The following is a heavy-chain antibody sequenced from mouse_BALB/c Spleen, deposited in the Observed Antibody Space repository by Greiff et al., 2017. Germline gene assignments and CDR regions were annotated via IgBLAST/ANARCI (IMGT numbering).Heavy chain of an antibody. V-gene: IGHV2-2*02. CDR3: ARNDGYYWYFDV. Sequence: VQLKESGPGLVAPSQSLSITCTVSGFSLTSYGVHWVRQSPGKGLEWLGVIWSGGSTDYNAAFISRLSISKDNSKSQVFFKMNSLQANDTAIYYCARNDGYYWYFDVWGAGTTVTVAS. CDR2: IWSGGST. CDR1: GFSLTSYG. J-gene: IGHJ1*01. D-gene: IGHD2-3*01.